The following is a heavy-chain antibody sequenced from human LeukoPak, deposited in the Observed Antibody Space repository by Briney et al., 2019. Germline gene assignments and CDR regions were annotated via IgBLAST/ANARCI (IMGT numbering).Heavy chain of an antibody. D-gene: IGHD6-19*01. V-gene: IGHV3-15*04. J-gene: IGHJ4*02. CDR1: GFTFTNAW. CDR2: IESKTEGGTT. CDR3: AKDPGAVPGTVFFFDY. Sequence: PGGSLRLSCAASGFTFTNAWFTWVRQAPGKGLGWVGRIESKTEGGTTYYADSVKGRFTISRDNSENTVYLQMNSLRAEDTAVYFCAKDPGAVPGTVFFFDYWGQGTLVTVSS.